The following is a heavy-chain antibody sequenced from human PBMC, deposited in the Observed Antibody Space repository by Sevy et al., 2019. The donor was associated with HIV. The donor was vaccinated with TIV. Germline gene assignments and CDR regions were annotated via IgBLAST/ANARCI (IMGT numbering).Heavy chain of an antibody. CDR1: GFTFSSYG. CDR2: IWYDGSNK. D-gene: IGHD2-2*01. CDR3: ARALGYCSSTSCNDAFDI. Sequence: GGSLRLSCAASGFTFSSYGMHWVRQAPGKGLEWVAVIWYDGSNKYYADSVKGRFTISRDNSKNTLYLQMNSLRAEDTAVYYCARALGYCSSTSCNDAFDIWGQGTMVTVSS. V-gene: IGHV3-33*01. J-gene: IGHJ3*02.